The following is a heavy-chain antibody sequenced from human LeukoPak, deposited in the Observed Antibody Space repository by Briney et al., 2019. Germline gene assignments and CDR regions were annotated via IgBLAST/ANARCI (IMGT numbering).Heavy chain of an antibody. D-gene: IGHD3-22*01. CDR3: ARADSYYYDSCGYKGAFDI. J-gene: IGHJ3*02. CDR1: GGSISSYY. CDR2: IYYSGST. Sequence: PSETLSLTCTVSGGSISSYYWSWIGQPPGKGLEGVGYIYYSGSTNYNPSLKSRVTISVGTSKNEFSLKLSAVTAADTAVYYCARADSYYYDSCGYKGAFDIWGQGTMVTVSS. V-gene: IGHV4-59*08.